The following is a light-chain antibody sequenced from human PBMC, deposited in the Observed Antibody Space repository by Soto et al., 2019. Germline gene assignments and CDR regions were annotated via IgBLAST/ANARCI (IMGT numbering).Light chain of an antibody. CDR2: WAS. CDR3: QQYYSIPYT. V-gene: IGKV4-1*01. J-gene: IGKJ2*01. CDR1: QSVLYNSNSKDY. Sequence: DIVLTQSPDSLAVSLGETATINCKSSQSVLYNSNSKDYLAWYQQKPGQPPKLLIYWASTRESGVPDRFSGSGSGTDFTLTISSLQAEDVAVYYCQQYYSIPYTFGQGTKLEIK.